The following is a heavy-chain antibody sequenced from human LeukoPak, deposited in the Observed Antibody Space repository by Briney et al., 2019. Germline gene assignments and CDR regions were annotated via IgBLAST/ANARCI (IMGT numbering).Heavy chain of an antibody. D-gene: IGHD1-14*01. J-gene: IGHJ4*02. CDR2: ISSSSSYI. CDR3: AREGPEKAGFDY. Sequence: PGGSLRLSCAASGFTFSSYSMNWVRQAPGKGLEWVSYISSSSSYIYYADSVKGRFTISRDNAKNSLYLQMNSLRAEDTAVYYCAREGPEKAGFDYWGQGTLVTVSS. CDR1: GFTFSSYS. V-gene: IGHV3-21*05.